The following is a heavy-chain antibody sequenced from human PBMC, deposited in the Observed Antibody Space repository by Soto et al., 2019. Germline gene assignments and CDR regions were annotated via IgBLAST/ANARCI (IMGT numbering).Heavy chain of an antibody. J-gene: IGHJ4*02. CDR2: IYSDGRT. D-gene: IGHD6-13*01. CDR1: GFTVSSNY. Sequence: GGSLRLSCAASGFTVSSNYMSWVRRAPGKGLEWVSIIYSDGRTYYAESVKGRFTISRDNSENTLYLKMNSLRAEDTAVYYCARSPAAAAGHFDYWGQGTLVTVSS. CDR3: ARSPAAAAGHFDY. V-gene: IGHV3-53*01.